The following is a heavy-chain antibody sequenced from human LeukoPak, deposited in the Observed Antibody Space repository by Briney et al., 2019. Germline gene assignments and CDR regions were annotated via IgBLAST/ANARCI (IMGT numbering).Heavy chain of an antibody. Sequence: ASVKVSCKASGYTFIGYYMHWVRQAPGQGLEWMGRINGNSGGTNYAQRFQGRVTMTRDTSISTAYMELSRLRSDDTAVYYCARTSFGDYAHDYWGQGTLVTVSS. J-gene: IGHJ4*02. D-gene: IGHD4-17*01. V-gene: IGHV1-2*06. CDR3: ARTSFGDYAHDY. CDR1: GYTFIGYY. CDR2: INGNSGGT.